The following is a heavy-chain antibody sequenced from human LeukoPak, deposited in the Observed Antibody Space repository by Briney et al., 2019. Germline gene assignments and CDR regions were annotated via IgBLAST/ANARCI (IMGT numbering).Heavy chain of an antibody. V-gene: IGHV3-30*02. CDR3: AKRRGEDYFDY. CDR1: GFTFSSYG. CDR2: IRYDGSNK. J-gene: IGHJ4*02. Sequence: GGFLRLSCAASGFTFSSYGMHRVRQTPGKRLEWVAFIRYDGSNKYYADSVKGRFTNSRDNSKNTLYLQMNSLRAEDMAVYYCAKRRGEDYFDYWGQGSLVTVSS. D-gene: IGHD2-21*01.